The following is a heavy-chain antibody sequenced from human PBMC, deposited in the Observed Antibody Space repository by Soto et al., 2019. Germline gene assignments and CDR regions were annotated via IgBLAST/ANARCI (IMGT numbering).Heavy chain of an antibody. CDR1: GFTFSSYG. V-gene: IGHV3-23*01. CDR2: ISGVGGET. Sequence: GGSLRLSCVASGFTFSSYGMSWVRQAPGKGLEWVSGISGVGGETRYADSVKGRFTISRDNSKNTLYLQMNSLRVDDTARYYCVSKWWTQLWLPSYSGHGALITVSS. D-gene: IGHD5-18*01. J-gene: IGHJ1*01. CDR3: VSKWWTQLWLPSY.